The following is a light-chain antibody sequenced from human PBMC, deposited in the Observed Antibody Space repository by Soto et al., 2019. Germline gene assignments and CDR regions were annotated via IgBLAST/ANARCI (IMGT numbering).Light chain of an antibody. Sequence: QSALTQPASVSGSPGQSITISCTGTNSDVGGYDYVSWYQQHPGKAPKLLIYDVSKRPSGVSNRFSGSKSGNTASLTISGLLTEDEADYYCSSFTGRTTWVFGGGTQLTVL. CDR3: SSFTGRTTWV. CDR2: DVS. CDR1: NSDVGGYDY. J-gene: IGLJ3*02. V-gene: IGLV2-14*03.